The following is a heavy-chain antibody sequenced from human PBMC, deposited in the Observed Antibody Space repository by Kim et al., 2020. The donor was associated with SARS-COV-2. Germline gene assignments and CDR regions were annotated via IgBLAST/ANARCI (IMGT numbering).Heavy chain of an antibody. CDR2: ISYDGSNK. D-gene: IGHD4-17*01. J-gene: IGHJ4*01. Sequence: GGSLRLSCAASGFTFSSYGMHWVRQAPGKGLEWVAVISYDGSNKYYADSVKGRFTISRDNSKNTLYLQMNSLRAEDTAVYYCAKEAATVTTGYYFDFWG. V-gene: IGHV3-30*18. CDR3: AKEAATVTTGYYFDF. CDR1: GFTFSSYG.